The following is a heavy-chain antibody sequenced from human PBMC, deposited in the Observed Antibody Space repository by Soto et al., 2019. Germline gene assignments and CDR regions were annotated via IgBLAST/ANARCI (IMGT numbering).Heavy chain of an antibody. J-gene: IGHJ6*02. V-gene: IGHV3-21*02. Sequence: EVQLVESGGGLVKPGGSLRLSCAASGFTFSDYDMNWVRQAPGKGLEWVSSITSSSVYTYIADSVRGRFSISRDNAKNSLYLQMNSLRAEDTAVYYCARDLSGGNYYYHGLDVWGQGTTVTVSS. CDR1: GFTFSDYD. CDR3: ARDLSGGNYYYHGLDV. CDR2: ITSSSVYT. D-gene: IGHD1-1*01.